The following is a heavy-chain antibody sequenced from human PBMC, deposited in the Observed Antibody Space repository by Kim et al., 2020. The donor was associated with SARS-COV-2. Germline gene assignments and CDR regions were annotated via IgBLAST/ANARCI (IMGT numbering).Heavy chain of an antibody. CDR3: TTEKYCSGGSCYPGY. J-gene: IGHJ4*02. D-gene: IGHD2-15*01. CDR2: IKSKTDGGTT. Sequence: GGSLRLSCAASGFTFSNAWMSWVRQAPGKGLEWVGRIKSKTDGGTTDYAAPVKGRFTISRDDSKNTLYLQMNSLKTEDTAVYYCTTEKYCSGGSCYPGYWGQGTLVTVSS. V-gene: IGHV3-15*01. CDR1: GFTFSNAW.